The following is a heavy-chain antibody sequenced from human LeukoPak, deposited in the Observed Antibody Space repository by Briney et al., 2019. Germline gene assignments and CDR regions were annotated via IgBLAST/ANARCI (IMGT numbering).Heavy chain of an antibody. V-gene: IGHV1-69*01. CDR2: IIPIFGTA. CDR1: GGTFSSYA. CDR3: ARREHGGDNWFDP. Sequence: SVKVSCKASGGTFSSYAISWVRQAPGLGLEWMGGIIPIFGTANYAQKFQGRVTITADESTSTAYMELSSLRSEDTAVYYCARREHGGDNWFDPWGQGTLVTVSS. D-gene: IGHD3-10*01. J-gene: IGHJ5*02.